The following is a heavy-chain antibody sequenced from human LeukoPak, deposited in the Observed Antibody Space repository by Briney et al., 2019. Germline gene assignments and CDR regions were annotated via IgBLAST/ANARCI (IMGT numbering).Heavy chain of an antibody. CDR1: GGSISSGGYY. CDR3: ARGGTAAAGRRSWFDP. D-gene: IGHD6-13*01. Sequence: SQTLSLTCTVSGGSISSGGYYWSWIRQHPGKGLEWIGYIYYSGSTYYNPSLKSRVTISVDTSKNQFSLKLSSVTAADTAVYYCARGGTAAAGRRSWFDPWGQGTLVTVSS. CDR2: IYYSGST. J-gene: IGHJ5*02. V-gene: IGHV4-31*03.